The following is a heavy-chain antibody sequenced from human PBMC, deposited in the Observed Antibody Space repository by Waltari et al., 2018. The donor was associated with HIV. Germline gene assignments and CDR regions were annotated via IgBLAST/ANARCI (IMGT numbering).Heavy chain of an antibody. Sequence: QVQLAQSGAEVKNRGAPVKVSCQASGYTLTAYYMHWGRQAPGQGLERMGGINPNSGGTNYAQKFQGRVTMTRDTSISTAYMGLSRMGSDDTAGYYCARRGSSGIYWFDPWGQGTLVTVSS. J-gene: IGHJ5*02. CDR2: INPNSGGT. D-gene: IGHD1-26*01. CDR3: ARRGSSGIYWFDP. V-gene: IGHV1-2*02. CDR1: GYTLTAYY.